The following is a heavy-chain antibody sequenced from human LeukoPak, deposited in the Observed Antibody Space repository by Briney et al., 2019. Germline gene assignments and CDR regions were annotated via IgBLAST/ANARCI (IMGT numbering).Heavy chain of an antibody. CDR2: INPSGGST. D-gene: IGHD3-3*01. Sequence: ASVKVSCKASGYTFTSYYMHWVRQAPGQGLEWMGIINPSGGSTSYAQKFQGRVTMTRDTSISTAYMELSRLRSDDTAVYYCARVPYDFWSGYYDYWGQGTLVTVSS. V-gene: IGHV1-46*01. CDR1: GYTFTSYY. J-gene: IGHJ4*02. CDR3: ARVPYDFWSGYYDY.